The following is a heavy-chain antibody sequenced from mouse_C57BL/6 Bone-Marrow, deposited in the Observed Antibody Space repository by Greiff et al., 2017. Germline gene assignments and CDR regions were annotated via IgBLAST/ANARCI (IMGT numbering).Heavy chain of an antibody. D-gene: IGHD1-1*01. J-gene: IGHJ4*01. CDR2: ISSGGDYI. V-gene: IGHV5-9-1*02. CDR1: GFTFSSYA. CDR3: TRDTYYDGVYYYAMDY. Sequence: EVKLVESGEGLVKPGGSLKLSCAASGFTFSSYAMSWVRQTPEKRLEWVAYISSGGDYIYYADTVKGRFTISRDNARNTLYLQMSSLKSEDTAMYYCTRDTYYDGVYYYAMDYWGQGTSVTVSS.